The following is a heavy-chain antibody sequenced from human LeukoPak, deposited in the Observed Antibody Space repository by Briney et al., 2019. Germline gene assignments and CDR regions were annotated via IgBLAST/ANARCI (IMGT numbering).Heavy chain of an antibody. CDR3: ASPPTAYCSTISCFDRNEDY. CDR1: GSTFSNSN. J-gene: IGHJ4*02. D-gene: IGHD2-2*01. V-gene: IGHV3-11*04. Sequence: GGPLRLSWEASGSTFSNSNMTWIRKAQGKGLKWFSSISGSGSTIYYADSVKGRFTISRDNAKNSLYLQMNSLRAEDTAVYYCASPPTAYCSTISCFDRNEDYWGQGTLVTVSS. CDR2: ISGSGSTI.